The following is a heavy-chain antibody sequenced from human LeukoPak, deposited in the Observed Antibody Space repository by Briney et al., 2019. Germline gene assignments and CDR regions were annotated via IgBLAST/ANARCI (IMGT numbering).Heavy chain of an antibody. CDR1: GYSFTCYW. J-gene: IGHJ4*02. V-gene: IGHV5-51*01. CDR2: IYPGASNT. CDR3: ARLYYYDSSGQNFDY. D-gene: IGHD3-22*01. Sequence: PGESLKISCKGSGYSFTCYWIGWVRQMPGKGLEWMGIIYPGASNTRYSPSFQGQVTISADKSISTAYLQWSSLKASDTAMYYCARLYYYDSSGQNFDYWGQGTLVTVSS.